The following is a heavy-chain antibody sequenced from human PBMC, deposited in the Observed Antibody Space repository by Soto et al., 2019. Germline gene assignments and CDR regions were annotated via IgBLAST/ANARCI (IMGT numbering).Heavy chain of an antibody. V-gene: IGHV3-11*06. J-gene: IGHJ6*02. Sequence: PVGSVRLSCAASGFTFSDYYMSWIRQAPGKGLEWVSYISSSSYTNYADSVKGRFTISRDNAKNSLYLQMNSLRAEDTAVYYCARSYCGGDCYSGPYYYGMDVWGQGTTVTVSS. CDR2: ISSSSYT. D-gene: IGHD2-21*02. CDR1: GFTFSDYY. CDR3: ARSYCGGDCYSGPYYYGMDV.